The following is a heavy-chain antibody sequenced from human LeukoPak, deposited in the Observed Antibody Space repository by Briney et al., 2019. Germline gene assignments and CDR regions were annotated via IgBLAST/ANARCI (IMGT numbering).Heavy chain of an antibody. CDR3: ARTPGVAVAGTRAGLDP. CDR2: MNPNSGNT. V-gene: IGHV1-8*01. CDR1: GYTFTSYD. D-gene: IGHD6-19*01. Sequence: GASVKVSCKASGYTFTSYDINWVRQATGQGLEWMGWMNPNSGNTGYAQKSQGRVTMTRNTSISTAYMELSSLRSEDTAVYYCARTPGVAVAGTRAGLDPWGQGTLVTVSS. J-gene: IGHJ5*02.